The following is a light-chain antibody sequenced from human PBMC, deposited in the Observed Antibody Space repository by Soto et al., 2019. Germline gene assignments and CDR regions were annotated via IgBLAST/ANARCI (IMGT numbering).Light chain of an antibody. CDR2: GVT. CDR3: SSYAGRSMYV. J-gene: IGLJ1*01. CDR1: SSDVGTYDY. V-gene: IGLV2-8*01. Sequence: QSVLTQPPSASGSPGQSVTFSCTGTSSDVGTYDYVSWYQQYPGKAPKLLIYGVTRRPSGVPDRFSGSKSGNTAALTVSGLQAEDDAYYYCSSYAGRSMYVFVTGYKVTV.